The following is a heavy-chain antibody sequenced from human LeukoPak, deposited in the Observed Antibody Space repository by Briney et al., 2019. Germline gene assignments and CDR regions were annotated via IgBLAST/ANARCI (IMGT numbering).Heavy chain of an antibody. J-gene: IGHJ4*02. CDR1: GFTFSAFW. CDR3: ARGLVHDTSGYYSDY. Sequence: GGSLRLSCAASGFTFSAFWMHWVRQAPGKGLVWISRINSDGSSTTYADSVKGRFTVSRDNAKNTLYLQMDSLRAEDSAVYYCARGLVHDTSGYYSDYWGQGILVTVSS. CDR2: INSDGSST. V-gene: IGHV3-74*01. D-gene: IGHD3-22*01.